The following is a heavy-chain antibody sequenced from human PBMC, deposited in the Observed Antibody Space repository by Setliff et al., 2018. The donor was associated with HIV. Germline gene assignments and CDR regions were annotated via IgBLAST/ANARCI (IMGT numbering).Heavy chain of an antibody. V-gene: IGHV1-3*01. J-gene: IGHJ4*02. Sequence: GASVKVSCKTSGYTFTQSHDLHWVRQVPGQGPEWMGWINLVTGKTAYLQKFQGRVIITRDTSASTAFMEMSSLRSEDTAVYFCANGGSGGQFDHWGQGTLVTFSS. CDR1: GYTFTQSHD. D-gene: IGHD3-16*01. CDR2: INLVTGKT. CDR3: ANGGSGGQFDH.